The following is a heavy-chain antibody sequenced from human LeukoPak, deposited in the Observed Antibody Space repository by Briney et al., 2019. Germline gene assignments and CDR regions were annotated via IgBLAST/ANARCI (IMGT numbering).Heavy chain of an antibody. CDR1: GGTFSSYA. Sequence: ASVKVSCKASGGTFSSYAISWVRQAPGQGLEWMGWINPNSGGTSYAQKLQGRVTMTRDTSISTAYMELSSLRSDDTAVYYCARYLSSSWYSVDYWGQGTLVTVSS. V-gene: IGHV1-2*02. CDR2: INPNSGGT. J-gene: IGHJ4*02. CDR3: ARYLSSSWYSVDY. D-gene: IGHD6-13*01.